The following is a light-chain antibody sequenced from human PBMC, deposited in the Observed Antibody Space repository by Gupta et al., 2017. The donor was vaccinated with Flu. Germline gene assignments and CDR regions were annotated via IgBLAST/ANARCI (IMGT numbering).Light chain of an antibody. Sequence: DIVVTQFPDSLAVSLRERAPINCKSSQSVLYSSNNKNHLAWYQQKPGQPPKLLIYWASTRESGVPDRFSGSGSGTDFTLTISSLQAEDVAVYYCQQYYTAPITFGQGTRLEIK. CDR2: WAS. J-gene: IGKJ5*01. CDR3: QQYYTAPIT. CDR1: QSVLYSSNNKNH. V-gene: IGKV4-1*01.